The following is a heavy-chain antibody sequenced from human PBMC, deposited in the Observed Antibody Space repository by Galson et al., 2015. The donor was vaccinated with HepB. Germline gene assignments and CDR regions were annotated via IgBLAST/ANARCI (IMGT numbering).Heavy chain of an antibody. J-gene: IGHJ4*02. CDR2: ISSSSSYI. Sequence: SLRLSCAASGFTFSSYSMNWVRQAPGKGLEWVSSISSSSSYIYYADSVKGRFTISRDNAKNSLYLQMNSLRAEDTAVYYCASSSGYSGYDWNYWGQGTLVTVSS. CDR1: GFTFSSYS. V-gene: IGHV3-21*01. CDR3: ASSSGYSGYDWNY. D-gene: IGHD5-12*01.